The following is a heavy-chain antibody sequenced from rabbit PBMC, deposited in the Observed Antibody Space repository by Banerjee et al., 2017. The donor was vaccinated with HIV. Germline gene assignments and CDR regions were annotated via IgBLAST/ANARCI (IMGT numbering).Heavy chain of an antibody. CDR3: ASWDGYAGYPYAFNL. CDR1: GFSFSSSYY. D-gene: IGHD6-1*01. Sequence: QAQLEESGGDLVTPGGSLTLTCTAAGFSFSSSYYMCGGRQAPGKGLGWSGCIYAGSSGSTYYASWAKGRFTTSKTSSTTATTQMTTRPAADTATYFCASWDGYAGYPYAFNLWGQGTLVTVS. V-gene: IGHV1S45*01. J-gene: IGHJ4*01. CDR2: IYAGSSGST.